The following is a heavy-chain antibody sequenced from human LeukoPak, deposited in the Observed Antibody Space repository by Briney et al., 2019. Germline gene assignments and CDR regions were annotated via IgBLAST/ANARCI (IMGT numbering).Heavy chain of an antibody. D-gene: IGHD3/OR15-3a*01. CDR2: IYTGGST. CDR3: ARGLRENDFWTGFCFDY. J-gene: IGHJ4*02. CDR1: GFTFNTYW. Sequence: PGGSLRLSCAASGFTFNTYWMTWVRQAPGKGLEWVSVIYTGGSTYYADSAKGRFTISRDNSKNTLYLQMNGLRAEDTAVYYCARGLRENDFWTGFCFDYWGQGTLVTVSS. V-gene: IGHV3-53*01.